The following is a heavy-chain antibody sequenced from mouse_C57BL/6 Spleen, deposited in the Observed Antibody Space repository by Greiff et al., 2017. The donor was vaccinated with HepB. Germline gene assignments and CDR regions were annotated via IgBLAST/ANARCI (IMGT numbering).Heavy chain of an antibody. Sequence: VQLQQSGAELVKPGASVKLSCKASGYTFTSYCMQWVKQRPGQGLEWIGGIDPSDSYTNYTQKFKGKTTLTVDTTTGTAYIQLSSLTSEDSAVYSCARSYDGSSRYFDYWGQGTTLTVSS. CDR1: GYTFTSYC. CDR3: ARSYDGSSRYFDY. D-gene: IGHD1-1*01. J-gene: IGHJ2*01. V-gene: IGHV1-50*01. CDR2: IDPSDSYT.